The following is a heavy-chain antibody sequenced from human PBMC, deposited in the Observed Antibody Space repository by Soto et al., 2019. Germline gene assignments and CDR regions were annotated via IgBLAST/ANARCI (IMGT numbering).Heavy chain of an antibody. Sequence: QVQLVQSGAEMKKPGASVKVSCKASGYTFTSYGISWVRQAPGQGLEWMGWISAYNDNTKSAQKLQGRVTMTTDTSTSTAYMELRSLRSDDTAVYYCARGSRDYIDYYFDYWGQGTRVTVSS. V-gene: IGHV1-18*04. J-gene: IGHJ4*02. CDR3: ARGSRDYIDYYFDY. D-gene: IGHD4-17*01. CDR2: ISAYNDNT. CDR1: GYTFTSYG.